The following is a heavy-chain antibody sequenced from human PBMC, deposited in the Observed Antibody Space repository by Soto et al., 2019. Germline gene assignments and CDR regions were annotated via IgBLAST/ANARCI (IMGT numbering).Heavy chain of an antibody. J-gene: IGHJ4*02. CDR3: ERISLDGSIDY. Sequence: SETLSLTCAVSGGSISSGGYSWSWIRQPPGKGLEWIGYIYHSGSTYYNPSLKSRVTISVDRSKNQFSLKLSSVTAADTAVYYCERISLDGSIDYWGQGTLVTVSS. CDR2: IYHSGST. CDR1: GGSISSGGYS. D-gene: IGHD1-1*01. V-gene: IGHV4-30-2*01.